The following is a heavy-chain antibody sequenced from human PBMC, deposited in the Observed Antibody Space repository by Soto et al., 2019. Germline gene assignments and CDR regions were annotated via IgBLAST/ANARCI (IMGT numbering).Heavy chain of an antibody. CDR2: IHNSGAT. CDR3: AREYSYSYPA. J-gene: IGHJ1*01. V-gene: IGHV3-53*01. Sequence: PGGSLRLSCAASGFNVKTTYMTWVRQAPGEGLEWVSVIHNSGATYYADSVKGRFTISKDNSKNTVYLQMSGLRAEDTAMYYCAREYSYSYPAWGQGTLVTVSS. CDR1: GFNVKTTY. D-gene: IGHD2-21*01.